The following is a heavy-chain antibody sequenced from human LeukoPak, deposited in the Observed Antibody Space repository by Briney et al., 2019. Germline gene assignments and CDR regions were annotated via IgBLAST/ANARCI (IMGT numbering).Heavy chain of an antibody. CDR2: ISTYNGNT. J-gene: IGHJ4*02. V-gene: IGHV1-18*01. Sequence: ASVKVSCKGSGYTFSSYGISWVRQAPGQGLEWMGWISTYNGNTNYAQRLQGRVTMTTDTSTSTAYMELRSLRSDDTAVYYCARVHEDGFDYWGQGTLVTVSS. CDR1: GYTFSSYG. CDR3: ARVHEDGFDY.